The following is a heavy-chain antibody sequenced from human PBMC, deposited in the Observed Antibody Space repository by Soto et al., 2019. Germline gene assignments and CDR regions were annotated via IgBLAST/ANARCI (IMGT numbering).Heavy chain of an antibody. Sequence: EVQLVESGGGLVQPGGSLRLSCAASEFTSSGRSVHWVRQAPGKGLVWVSGIDKVGTDSTYADSVKGRFTSSTDNAKNTVYLQMNSLRVEETAVYYCARGWFGPDVWGKGTTVTVSS. CDR1: EFTSSGRS. CDR3: ARGWFGPDV. J-gene: IGHJ6*03. CDR2: IDKVGTDS. D-gene: IGHD3-10*01. V-gene: IGHV3-74*01.